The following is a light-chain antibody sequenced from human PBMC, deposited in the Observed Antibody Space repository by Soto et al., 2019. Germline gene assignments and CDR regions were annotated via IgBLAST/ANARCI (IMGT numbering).Light chain of an antibody. J-gene: IGKJ1*01. CDR1: RSISNW. V-gene: IGKV1-5*01. CDR3: QQYNTFST. CDR2: DAS. Sequence: DIQMTQSPSSVSASVGDRVTITCRASRSISNWLAWYQQRPGIAPKLLIFDASTLQSGVPSRFSGSGSGTEFTLTISSLQPDDFATYYCQQYNTFSTFGQGTKVDIK.